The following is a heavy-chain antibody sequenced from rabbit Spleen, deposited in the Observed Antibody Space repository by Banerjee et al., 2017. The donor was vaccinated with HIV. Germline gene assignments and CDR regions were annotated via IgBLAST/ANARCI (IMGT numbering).Heavy chain of an antibody. CDR3: ARDSGSSFSSYGMDL. V-gene: IGHV1S40*01. J-gene: IGHJ6*01. CDR1: GVSFSSNYY. CDR2: IDTGSSGFT. D-gene: IGHD8-1*01. Sequence: VESGGDLVKPGASLTLACTASGVSFSSNYYMCWVRQAPGKGLEWIACIDTGSSGFTYFASWAKGRFTISKSSSTSVTPQMTSLTAADTATYFCARDSGSSFSSYGMDLWGQGTLVTVS.